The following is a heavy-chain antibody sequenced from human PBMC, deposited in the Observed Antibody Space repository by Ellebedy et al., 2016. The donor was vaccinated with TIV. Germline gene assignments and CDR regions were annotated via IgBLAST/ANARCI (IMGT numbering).Heavy chain of an antibody. CDR1: GGTFGSYA. CDR3: ARETPYPVGASYDTFDI. Sequence: AASVKVSCKASGGTFGSYAISWVRQAPGQGLEWMGWINPNSGGTNYAQKFQGWVTMTRDTSISTAYMELSRLRSDDTAVYYCARETPYPVGASYDTFDIWGQGTLVTVSS. CDR2: INPNSGGT. D-gene: IGHD1-26*01. V-gene: IGHV1-2*04. J-gene: IGHJ3*02.